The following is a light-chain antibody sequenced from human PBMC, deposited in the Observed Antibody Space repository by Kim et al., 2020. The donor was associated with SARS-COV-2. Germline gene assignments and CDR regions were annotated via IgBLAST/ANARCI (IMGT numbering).Light chain of an antibody. CDR2: RDN. CDR1: NVGSKN. CDR3: QVWDSGTV. Sequence: SYELTQPLSVSVALGQTATITCGGNNVGSKNVHWLQQRPGQAPVLIIYRDNKRPSGIPERFSGSNSGKTATLTISRAQAGDEGDYYCQVWDSGTVFGGGTKLTVL. J-gene: IGLJ2*01. V-gene: IGLV3-9*01.